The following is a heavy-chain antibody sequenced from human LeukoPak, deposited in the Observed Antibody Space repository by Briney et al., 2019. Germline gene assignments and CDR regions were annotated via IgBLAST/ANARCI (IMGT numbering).Heavy chain of an antibody. V-gene: IGHV4-31*03. CDR1: GGSISGYY. CDR3: ARSGEKSSGSWFDP. CDR2: IYYSGST. D-gene: IGHD6-25*01. Sequence: SETLSLTCTVSGGSISGYYWSWIRQHPGKGLEWIGYIYYSGSTYYNPSLKSRVTISVDTSKNQFSLKLSSVTAADTAVYYCARSGEKSSGSWFDPWGQGTLVTVSS. J-gene: IGHJ5*02.